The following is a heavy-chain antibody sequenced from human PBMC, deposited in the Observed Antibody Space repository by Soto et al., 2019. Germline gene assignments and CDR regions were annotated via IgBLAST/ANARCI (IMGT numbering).Heavy chain of an antibody. CDR2: ISGSGGST. D-gene: IGHD6-19*01. CDR3: ANSGVVYSSGWYGVWFDP. Sequence: SRFTFSSYAMSWVRQAPGKGLEWVSAISGSGGSTYYADSVKGRFTISRDNSKNTLYLQMNSLRAEDTAVYYCANSGVVYSSGWYGVWFDPWGQGTLVTVS. CDR1: RFTFSSYA. V-gene: IGHV3-23*01. J-gene: IGHJ5*02.